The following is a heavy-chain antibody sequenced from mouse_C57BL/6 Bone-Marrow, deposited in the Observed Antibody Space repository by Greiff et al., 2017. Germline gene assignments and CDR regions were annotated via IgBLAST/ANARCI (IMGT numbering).Heavy chain of an antibody. CDR2: ISSGGSYT. Sequence: DVKLVESGGDLVKPGGSLKLSCAASGFTFSSYGMSWVRLTPDKRLEWVATISSGGSYTYYPDSVKGRFTISRDNAKNTLYLQMSSLKSEDTAMYYCARFYYSNFYYAMDYWGQGTSVTVSS. V-gene: IGHV5-6*02. CDR1: GFTFSSYG. CDR3: ARFYYSNFYYAMDY. D-gene: IGHD2-5*01. J-gene: IGHJ4*01.